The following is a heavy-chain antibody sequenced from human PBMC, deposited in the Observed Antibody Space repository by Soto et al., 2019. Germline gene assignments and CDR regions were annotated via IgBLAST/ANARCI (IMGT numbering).Heavy chain of an antibody. CDR2: IYYSGST. J-gene: IGHJ6*02. CDR3: AREGLTGTIGLYYYYGMDV. V-gene: IGHV4-59*01. Sequence: QVQLQESGPGLVKPSETLSLTCTVSGGSISSYYWSWIRQPPGKGLEWIGYIYYSGSTNYNPSLRSRVTISVDTSKTQFSLKLRSVTAADTAVYYCAREGLTGTIGLYYYYGMDVWGQGTTVTVSS. D-gene: IGHD1-7*01. CDR1: GGSISSYY.